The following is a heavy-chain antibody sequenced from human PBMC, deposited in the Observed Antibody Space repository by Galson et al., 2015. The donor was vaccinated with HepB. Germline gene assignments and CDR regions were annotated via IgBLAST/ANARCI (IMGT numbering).Heavy chain of an antibody. J-gene: IGHJ6*02. CDR3: ARLEVWFGDLSPSYYALDV. CDR2: INPNSGGT. Sequence: SVKVSCKASGYTFTGYNMHWVRQAPGQGLEWMGRINPNSGGTNSAPKFQGRVTMTRDTSISTAYMELSRLTSDDTAVYYCARLEVWFGDLSPSYYALDVWGQGTTVTVSS. CDR1: GYTFTGYN. V-gene: IGHV1-2*06. D-gene: IGHD3-10*01.